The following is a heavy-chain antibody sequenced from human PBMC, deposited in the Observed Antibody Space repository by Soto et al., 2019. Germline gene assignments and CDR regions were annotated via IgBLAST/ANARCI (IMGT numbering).Heavy chain of an antibody. CDR3: ATSPPSSPFHL. J-gene: IGHJ5*02. CDR2: ISRGSTSI. D-gene: IGHD6-6*01. V-gene: IGHV3-21*01. CDR1: KFFFGSYS. Sequence: PGGSLRLSCTASKFFFGSYSMHWVRQAPGRGLEWVSSISRGSTSIFYADSVKGRFTISRDNAKTSLYLQMNSLSAEDTAVYYCATSPPSSPFHLWGQGTLVTVSS.